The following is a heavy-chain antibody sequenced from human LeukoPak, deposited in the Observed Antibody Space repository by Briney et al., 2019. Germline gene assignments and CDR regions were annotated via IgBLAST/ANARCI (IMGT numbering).Heavy chain of an antibody. CDR1: GGSFSGYY. Sequence: SETLSLTCAVYGGSFSGYYWSWIRQPPGKGLEWIGEINHSGSTNYNPSLKSRVTISVDTSKNQFSLKLSSVTAADTAVYYCARGRTYDILTGYYRRYNWFDPWGQGTLVTVFS. D-gene: IGHD3-9*01. CDR2: INHSGST. CDR3: ARGRTYDILTGYYRRYNWFDP. J-gene: IGHJ5*02. V-gene: IGHV4-34*01.